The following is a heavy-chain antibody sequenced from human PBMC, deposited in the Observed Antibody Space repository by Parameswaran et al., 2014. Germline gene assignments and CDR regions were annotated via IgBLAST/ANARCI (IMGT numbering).Heavy chain of an antibody. J-gene: IGHJ5*02. Sequence: VRQAPGKGLEWIGNFHYSVGTYYNPSLKSRLTISVDTSKNQFSLELSSVSAADTAVYYCAAISVSALPFSAQVSATPGWFDPWGQGTLVTVSS. CDR2: FHYSVGT. D-gene: IGHD2-15*01. V-gene: IGHV4-39*01. CDR3: AAISVSALPFSAQVSATPGWFDP.